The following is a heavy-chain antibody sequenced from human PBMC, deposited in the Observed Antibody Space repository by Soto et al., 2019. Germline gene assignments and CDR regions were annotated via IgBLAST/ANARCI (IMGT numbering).Heavy chain of an antibody. Sequence: ASVKVSCKASGYTFSDCYVHWVRQAPGQGLEWMGWINPNSGGTKYAPKFQGGVTMTRDTSITTAYMELSRLRSGDTAVYYCAREPATVKPEGVDFWGQGTLVTVSS. D-gene: IGHD1-1*01. CDR2: INPNSGGT. V-gene: IGHV1-2*02. J-gene: IGHJ4*02. CDR1: GYTFSDCY. CDR3: AREPATVKPEGVDF.